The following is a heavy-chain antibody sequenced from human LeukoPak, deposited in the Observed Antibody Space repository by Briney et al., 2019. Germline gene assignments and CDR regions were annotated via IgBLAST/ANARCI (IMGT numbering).Heavy chain of an antibody. J-gene: IGHJ4*02. V-gene: IGHV3-23*01. CDR2: ISGSGGST. D-gene: IGHD3-22*01. Sequence: GGSLRLSCAASGFTFSSYGMHWVRQAPGKGLEWVSAISGSGGSTYYADSVKGRFTISRDNSKNTLYLQMNSLRAEDTAVYYCAKDKRVIPDYWGQGTLVTVSS. CDR3: AKDKRVIPDY. CDR1: GFTFSSYG.